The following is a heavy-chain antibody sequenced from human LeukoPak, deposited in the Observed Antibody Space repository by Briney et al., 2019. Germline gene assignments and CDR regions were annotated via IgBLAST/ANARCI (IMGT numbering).Heavy chain of an antibody. CDR1: GFIFGDYA. D-gene: IGHD3-10*01. CDR2: IRSKTYGGTT. Sequence: GGSLRLSCTVSGFIFGDYAMSWVRQAPGKGLEWVGFIRSKTYGGTTDYAASVKGRFSISRDDSKSIAYLQMNSLRAEDTAVYYCAGRRITVVRGVIDWGQGTLVTVSS. V-gene: IGHV3-49*04. J-gene: IGHJ4*02. CDR3: AGRRITVVRGVID.